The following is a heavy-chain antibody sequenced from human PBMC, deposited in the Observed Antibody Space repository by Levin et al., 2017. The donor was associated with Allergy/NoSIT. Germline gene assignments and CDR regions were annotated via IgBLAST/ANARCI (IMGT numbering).Heavy chain of an antibody. V-gene: IGHV3-11*01. CDR2: ISSSGSTI. CDR3: ARDVGLATYLGWFDP. D-gene: IGHD2-2*02. CDR1: GFTFSDYY. J-gene: IGHJ5*02. Sequence: LSLTCAASGFTFSDYYMSWIRQAPGKGLEWVSYISSSGSTIYYADSVKGRFTISRDNAKNSLYLQMNSLRAEDTAVYYCARDVGLATYLGWFDPWGQGTLVTVSS.